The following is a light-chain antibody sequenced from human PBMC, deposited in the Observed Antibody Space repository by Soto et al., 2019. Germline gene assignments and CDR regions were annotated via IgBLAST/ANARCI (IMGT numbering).Light chain of an antibody. CDR3: LQSNGYSRT. V-gene: IGKV1-5*01. CDR2: DAS. Sequence: DIWMTQSPSTLSASVGATVTITCRASQTISCWLAWDQPRPGKAPNIMIFDASTLESGVPSRLRGIGYGTTFTLTISSLQSDDGATYDGLQSNGYSRTLGPGTKVDI. J-gene: IGKJ1*01. CDR1: QTISCW.